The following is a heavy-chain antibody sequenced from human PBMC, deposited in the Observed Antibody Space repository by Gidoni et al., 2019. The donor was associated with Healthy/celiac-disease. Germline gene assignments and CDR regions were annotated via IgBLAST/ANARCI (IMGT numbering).Heavy chain of an antibody. J-gene: IGHJ4*02. Sequence: EVQLVESGGGLVQPGGSLRLSCAASGLTFSSYGMSWVRQAPGKGLEWVANIKQDGSEKYYVDSVKGRFTISRDNAKNSLYLQMNSLRAEDTAVYYCARDEQQLVHFDYWGQGTLVTVSS. D-gene: IGHD6-13*01. V-gene: IGHV3-7*04. CDR2: IKQDGSEK. CDR3: ARDEQQLVHFDY. CDR1: GLTFSSYG.